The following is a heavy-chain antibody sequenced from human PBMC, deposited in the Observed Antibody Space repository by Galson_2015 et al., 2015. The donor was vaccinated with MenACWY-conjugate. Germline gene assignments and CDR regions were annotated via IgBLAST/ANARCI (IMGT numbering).Heavy chain of an antibody. Sequence: SLRLSCAASGFTFSDYAMNWVRQAPGKGLEWVSGLSGNGGSTHYAGSVKGRFTISRDNSKNTLYLQMNSLRAEDTAIYYCAKTLLYGSGNRFDNWGQGTLVTVSS. CDR3: AKTLLYGSGNRFDN. V-gene: IGHV3-23*01. CDR2: LSGNGGST. D-gene: IGHD3-10*01. J-gene: IGHJ4*02. CDR1: GFTFSDYA.